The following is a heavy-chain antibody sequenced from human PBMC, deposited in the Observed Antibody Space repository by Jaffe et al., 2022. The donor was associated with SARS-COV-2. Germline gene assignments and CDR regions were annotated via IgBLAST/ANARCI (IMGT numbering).Heavy chain of an antibody. CDR2: IKQDGSEK. CDR3: AREVYSSGYYKAAYYYYGMDV. CDR1: GFTFSSYW. V-gene: IGHV3-7*01. J-gene: IGHJ6*02. Sequence: EVQLVESGGGLVQPGGSLRLSCAASGFTFSSYWMSWVRQAPGKGLEWVANIKQDGSEKYYVDSVKGRFTISRDNAKNSLYLQMNSLRAEDTAVYYCAREVYSSGYYKAAYYYYGMDVWGQGTTVTVSS. D-gene: IGHD3-22*01.